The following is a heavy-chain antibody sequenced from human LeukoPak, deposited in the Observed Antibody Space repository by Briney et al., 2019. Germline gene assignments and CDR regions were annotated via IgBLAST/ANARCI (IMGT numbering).Heavy chain of an antibody. Sequence: GGSLRLSCAVSGLTFNNYAMSWVRQAPGKGLEWVSGVSGRGASKYYADSVKGRFTISRDNSKNTLYLQMNSLRAEDTAVYYCAKGVVVAPDVTPFDYWGQGTLVTVSS. CDR2: VSGRGASK. D-gene: IGHD2-2*01. CDR1: GLTFNNYA. V-gene: IGHV3-23*01. CDR3: AKGVVVAPDVTPFDY. J-gene: IGHJ4*02.